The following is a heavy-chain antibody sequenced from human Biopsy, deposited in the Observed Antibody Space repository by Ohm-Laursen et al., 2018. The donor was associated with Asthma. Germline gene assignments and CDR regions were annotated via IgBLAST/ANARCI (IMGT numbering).Heavy chain of an antibody. CDR2: HDHEEGGT. CDR1: GYSLTDLS. CDR3: ASDFPKDYVRYNFQF. J-gene: IGHJ4*02. D-gene: IGHD4-17*01. Sequence: GSSVKVSCNISGYSLTDLSVHWVRQAPGQGLEWMGGHDHEEGGTVNAWRFQGRVTMTEDTSTDTAYMELSSLSSDDTAVYYCASDFPKDYVRYNFQFWGQGILVTVSS. V-gene: IGHV1-24*01.